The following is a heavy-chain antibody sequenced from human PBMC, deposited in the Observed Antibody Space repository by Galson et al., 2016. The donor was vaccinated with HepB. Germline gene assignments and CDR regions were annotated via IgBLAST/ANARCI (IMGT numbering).Heavy chain of an antibody. CDR3: VRAGRWELEGGRIDP. Sequence: SVKVSCKASGGSFSGYSITWVRQAPGQGLEWMGAIIPLYGSANYAQKFQGRVTITADDTTTGYMELKSLKFEDTAVYFCVRAGRWELEGGRIDPWGPGTLVTVSS. V-gene: IGHV1-69*13. CDR2: IIPLYGSA. J-gene: IGHJ5*02. CDR1: GGSFSGYS. D-gene: IGHD1-26*01.